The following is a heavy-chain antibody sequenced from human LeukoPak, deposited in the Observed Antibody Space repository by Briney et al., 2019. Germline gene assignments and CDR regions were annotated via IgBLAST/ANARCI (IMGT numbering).Heavy chain of an antibody. CDR2: IIPIFGTA. Sequence: GASVKVSCKASGGTFSSYAISWVRQAPGQGLEWMGGIIPIFGTANYAQKFQGRVTITADKSTSTAYMELSSLRSEDTAVYYCARARGVTVTTSHKPGYDYWGQGTLVTVSS. D-gene: IGHD4-17*01. J-gene: IGHJ4*02. CDR3: ARARGVTVTTSHKPGYDY. CDR1: GGTFSSYA. V-gene: IGHV1-69*06.